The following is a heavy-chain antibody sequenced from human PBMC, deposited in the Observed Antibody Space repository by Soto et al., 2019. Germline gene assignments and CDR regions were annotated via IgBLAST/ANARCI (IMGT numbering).Heavy chain of an antibody. CDR1: GFTFSDDY. Sequence: QVQLVESGGGLVKPGGSLRLACAASGFTFSDDYMSWIRQAPGKGLEWVAYISGSGSIIDYADSVKGRFTVSRDNAKNSLYLQMNRLRAEDTAVYYCARDGDHYDSSGYFLRDAFDIWGHGTMVTVSS. CDR2: ISGSGSII. D-gene: IGHD3-22*01. CDR3: ARDGDHYDSSGYFLRDAFDI. J-gene: IGHJ3*02. V-gene: IGHV3-11*01.